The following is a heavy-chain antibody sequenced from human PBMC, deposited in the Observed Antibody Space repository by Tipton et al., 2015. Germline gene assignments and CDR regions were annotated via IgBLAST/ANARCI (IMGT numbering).Heavy chain of an antibody. CDR2: IYYSGST. J-gene: IGHJ6*02. CDR3: ARLWLPYYGMDV. D-gene: IGHD5-18*01. V-gene: IGHV4-31*03. CDR1: GGSISSGGYY. Sequence: TLSLTCTVSGGSISSGGYYWSWIRQHPGKGLEWIGYIYYSGSTYYNPSLKSRVTISLDTSKNQFSLKLSSVTAADTAVYYCARLWLPYYGMDVWGQGTTVTVSS.